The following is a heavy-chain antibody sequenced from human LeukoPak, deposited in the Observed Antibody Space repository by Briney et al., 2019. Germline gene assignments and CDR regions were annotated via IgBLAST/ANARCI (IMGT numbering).Heavy chain of an antibody. CDR3: ARHSGSSWKYYFDY. CDR2: IDHSGST. V-gene: IGHV4-34*01. CDR1: GGSFSAYF. J-gene: IGHJ4*02. Sequence: PSETLSLTCAVYGGSFSAYFWTWIRQPPGKGLEWIGEIDHSGSTTYNPSLKSRVTISVDTPKTQFSLNLTSLTAADTAVYYCARHSGSSWKYYFDYWGQGTLVTVSS. D-gene: IGHD6-13*01.